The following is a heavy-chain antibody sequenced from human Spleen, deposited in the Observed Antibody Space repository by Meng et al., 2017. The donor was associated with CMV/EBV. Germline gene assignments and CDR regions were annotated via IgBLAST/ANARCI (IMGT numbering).Heavy chain of an antibody. CDR3: AKDQDSSGWYGPFYDMDV. CDR1: GITFSSYG. V-gene: IGHV3-30*02. D-gene: IGHD6-19*01. J-gene: IGHJ6*02. CDR2: IRYDGSNK. Sequence: GGSMRLSCAASGITFSSYGMHWVRQAPGKGLEWVAFIRYDGSNKYYADSVKVRFTISRDNSKNTLYLQMNSLRAEDTAVYYCAKDQDSSGWYGPFYDMDVWGQGTTVTVSS.